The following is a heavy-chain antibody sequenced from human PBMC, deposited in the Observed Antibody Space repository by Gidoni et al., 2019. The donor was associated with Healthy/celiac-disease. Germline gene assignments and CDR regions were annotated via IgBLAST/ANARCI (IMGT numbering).Heavy chain of an antibody. CDR1: GFIFSSYG. Sequence: QVQLVESGGGVVQPGRSLRLSCAASGFIFSSYGMHWVRQAPGKGLEWVAVIWYDGSNKYYADSVKGRFTISRDNSKNTLYLQMNSLRAEDTAVYYCARGTAMKSFDYWGQGTLVTVSS. J-gene: IGHJ4*02. V-gene: IGHV3-33*01. CDR2: IWYDGSNK. D-gene: IGHD5-18*01. CDR3: ARGTAMKSFDY.